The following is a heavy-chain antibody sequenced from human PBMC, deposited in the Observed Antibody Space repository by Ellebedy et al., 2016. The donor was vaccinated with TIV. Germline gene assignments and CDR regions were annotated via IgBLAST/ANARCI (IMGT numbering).Heavy chain of an antibody. V-gene: IGHV3-53*04. CDR2: IYSGGST. J-gene: IGHJ3*02. Sequence: GESLKISCAASGFTVSSNYMSWVRQAPGKGLEWVSVIYSGGSTSYADSVKGRFTISRHNSKNTLYLRMNSLRAEDTAVYYCARSITMVRGVIIDAFDIWGQGTMVTVSS. D-gene: IGHD3-10*01. CDR3: ARSITMVRGVIIDAFDI. CDR1: GFTVSSNY.